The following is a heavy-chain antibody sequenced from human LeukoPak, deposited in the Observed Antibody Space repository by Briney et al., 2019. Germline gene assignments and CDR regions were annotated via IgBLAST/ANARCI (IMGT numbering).Heavy chain of an antibody. CDR3: AKVGTPGSSWPYFDY. Sequence: GGSLRLSCAASGFTFSSYAMSWVRQAPGKGLEWVSAISGSGGSTYYADSVKGRFTISRDNAKNSLYLQMNSLRAEDTALYYCAKVGTPGSSWPYFDYWGQGTLVTVSS. V-gene: IGHV3-23*01. CDR2: ISGSGGST. D-gene: IGHD6-13*01. CDR1: GFTFSSYA. J-gene: IGHJ4*02.